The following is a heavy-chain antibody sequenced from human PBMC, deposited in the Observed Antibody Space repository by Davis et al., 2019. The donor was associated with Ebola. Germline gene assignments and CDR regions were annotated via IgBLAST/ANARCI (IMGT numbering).Heavy chain of an antibody. CDR1: GESFSGYY. CDR2: INHSGRT. J-gene: IGHJ4*02. V-gene: IGHV4-34*01. CDR3: ARASQYSGRWYSDY. Sequence: PSETLSLTCAVYGESFSGYYWSWIRQPPGKGLEWIGEINHSGRTNYNPSLKSRVTISVDTSKNQFSLELSSVTAADTAVYYCARASQYSGRWYSDYWGQGTLVTVSS. D-gene: IGHD6-25*01.